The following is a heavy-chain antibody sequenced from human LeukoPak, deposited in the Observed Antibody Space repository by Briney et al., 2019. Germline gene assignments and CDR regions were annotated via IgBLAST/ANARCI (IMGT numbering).Heavy chain of an antibody. CDR2: INWNGGST. CDR3: ARASGGSYLYYFDY. V-gene: IGHV3-20*04. J-gene: IGHJ4*02. CDR1: GCIFDDFG. D-gene: IGHD1-26*01. Sequence: GGSLRLSCTASGCIFDDFGMNLVRQVPGKGLEWVSGINWNGGSTGYADSVKGRFTISRDNAKNALYLQMNSLRAEDTALYYCARASGGSYLYYFDYWGQGTLVTVSS.